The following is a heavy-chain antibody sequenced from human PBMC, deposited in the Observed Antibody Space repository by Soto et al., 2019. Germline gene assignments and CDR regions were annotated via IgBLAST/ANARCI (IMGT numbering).Heavy chain of an antibody. V-gene: IGHV1-46*03. CDR2: INPSGGST. CDR1: GYTFTSYY. D-gene: IGHD3-9*01. Sequence: ASVKVSCKASGYTFTSYYMHWVRQAPGQGLEWMGIINPSGGSTSYAQKFQGRVTMTRDTSTSTVYMELSSLRSEDTAVYYCARNALYYDILTGSHTPTHYYMDVCGKGTTVTVSS. J-gene: IGHJ6*03. CDR3: ARNALYYDILTGSHTPTHYYMDV.